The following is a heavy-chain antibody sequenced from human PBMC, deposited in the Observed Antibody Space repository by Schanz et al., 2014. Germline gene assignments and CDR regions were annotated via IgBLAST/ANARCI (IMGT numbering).Heavy chain of an antibody. D-gene: IGHD2-15*01. J-gene: IGHJ4*02. CDR1: GFTVSSDH. Sequence: VQLVESGGGFVQPGGSLGLSCVVSGFTVSSDHMSWVRQAPGKGLEWVAVIWSDGSTKYYADSVKGRFTISRDISKNTLHLQVTSLRAEDTAVYYCARDRGYCSGGSCLTFDYWGQGALVTVSS. CDR2: IWSDGSTK. CDR3: ARDRGYCSGGSCLTFDY. V-gene: IGHV3-33*01.